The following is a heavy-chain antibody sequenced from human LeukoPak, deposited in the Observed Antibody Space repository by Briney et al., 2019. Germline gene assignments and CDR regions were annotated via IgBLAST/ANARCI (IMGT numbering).Heavy chain of an antibody. J-gene: IGHJ4*02. Sequence: PGGSLRLSCAASGFTFSSYAMSWVRQAPGKGLDWVSAISGSGGSTYYADSVKGRFTISRDNSKNTLYLQMNSLRAEDTAVYYCAKGMYYYDSSGYYLFDYWGQGTLVTVSS. D-gene: IGHD3-22*01. CDR2: ISGSGGST. CDR3: AKGMYYYDSSGYYLFDY. V-gene: IGHV3-23*01. CDR1: GFTFSSYA.